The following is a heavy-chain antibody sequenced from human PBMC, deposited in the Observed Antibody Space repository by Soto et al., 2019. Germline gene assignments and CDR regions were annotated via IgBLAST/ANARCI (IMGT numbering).Heavy chain of an antibody. CDR1: GYTLTSYY. Sequence: ASVKVSCKASGYTLTSYYVHWVRQAPGQGLEWMGIINPSGGSTNYPQKFQGRVTMTRDTSTSTVYMELSSLRSEDMAVYYCARCGNSYGPYYGMDVWGQGTTVTVSS. V-gene: IGHV1-46*01. J-gene: IGHJ6*02. CDR2: INPSGGST. CDR3: ARCGNSYGPYYGMDV. D-gene: IGHD5-18*01.